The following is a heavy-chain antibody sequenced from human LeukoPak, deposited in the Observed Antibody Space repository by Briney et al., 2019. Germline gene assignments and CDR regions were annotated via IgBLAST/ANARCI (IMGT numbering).Heavy chain of an antibody. V-gene: IGHV1-69*05. D-gene: IGHD7-27*01. CDR2: IIPIFGTA. CDR1: GGTFSSYA. CDR3: ASRSDWGSLYYYYMDV. Sequence: SVKVSCKASGGTFSSYAISWVRQAPGQGLEWMGGIIPIFGTANYAQKFQGRVTITTDESTSTAYMELSSLRSEDTAVYYCASRSDWGSLYYYYMDVWGKGTTVTVSS. J-gene: IGHJ6*03.